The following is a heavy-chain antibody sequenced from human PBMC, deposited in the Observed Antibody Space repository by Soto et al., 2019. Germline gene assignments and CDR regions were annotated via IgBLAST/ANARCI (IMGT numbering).Heavy chain of an antibody. CDR3: XXXXXVAGLYXXHGLDV. Sequence: QVQLVQSGAEVKKPGSSVKVSCKVSGGTFSNYAIDWVRLAPGHGLEWMGGIVPIFGTTYYTQKFQGRATIIAXXSXXXXXXXXXXXXXXXXXXXXXXXXXXVAGLYXXHGLDVWGQGTAVTVSS. D-gene: IGHD6-19*01. V-gene: IGHV1-69*12. J-gene: IGHJ6*02. CDR1: GGTFSNYA. CDR2: IVPIFGTT.